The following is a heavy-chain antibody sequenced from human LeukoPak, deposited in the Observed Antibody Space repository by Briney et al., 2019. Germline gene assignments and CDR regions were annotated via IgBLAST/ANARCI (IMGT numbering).Heavy chain of an antibody. J-gene: IGHJ5*02. V-gene: IGHV4-59*01. D-gene: IGHD2-21*02. CDR2: IYYSGST. Sequence: PSETLSLTCPVSGGSISSYYWSWIRQPPAKGLEWIGYIYYSGSTNYNPSLKSRVTISVDTSKNQFSLKLSSVTAADTAVYYCARGTVTAIRPPYFDPWGQGTLVTVSS. CDR1: GGSISSYY. CDR3: ARGTVTAIRPPYFDP.